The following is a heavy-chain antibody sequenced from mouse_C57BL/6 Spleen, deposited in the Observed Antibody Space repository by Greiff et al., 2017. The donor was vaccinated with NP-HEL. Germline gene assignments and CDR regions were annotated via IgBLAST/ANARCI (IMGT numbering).Heavy chain of an antibody. CDR2: INPYNGGT. CDR1: GYTFTDYY. D-gene: IGHD4-1*01. J-gene: IGHJ1*03. CDR3: ARWGANWDVDWYFDV. V-gene: IGHV1-19*01. Sequence: EVQLQQSGPVLVKPGASVKMSCKASGYTFTDYYMNWVKQSHGKSLEWIGVINPYNGGTSYNQKFKGKATLTVDKSSSTAYMELNSLTSEDSAVYYCARWGANWDVDWYFDVWGTGTTVTVSS.